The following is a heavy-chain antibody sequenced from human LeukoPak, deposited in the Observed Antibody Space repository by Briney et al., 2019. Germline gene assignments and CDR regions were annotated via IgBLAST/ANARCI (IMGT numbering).Heavy chain of an antibody. CDR2: INPNSGGT. D-gene: IGHD1-20*01. CDR3: ARDSNWTDGMDV. J-gene: IGHJ6*02. Sequence: ASVKVSCKASGYTFTGYYMHWVRQAPGQGLEWMGWINPNSGGTNYAQKFQGRVTMTRDTSISTAYMELSRLRSDDTAVYYCARDSNWTDGMDVWGQGTTVTVSS. V-gene: IGHV1-2*02. CDR1: GYTFTGYY.